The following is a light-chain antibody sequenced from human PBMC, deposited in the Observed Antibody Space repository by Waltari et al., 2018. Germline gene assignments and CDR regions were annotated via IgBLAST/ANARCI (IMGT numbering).Light chain of an antibody. J-gene: IGKJ1*01. Sequence: SCRASQSVTNSLAWDQQKPGQAPRLLIYSASNRATGVPARFSGSGSGTDFTLTISSLEPEDFAVYYCQQRSNWPRTFGQGTKVEIK. CDR1: QSVTNS. V-gene: IGKV3-11*01. CDR2: SAS. CDR3: QQRSNWPRT.